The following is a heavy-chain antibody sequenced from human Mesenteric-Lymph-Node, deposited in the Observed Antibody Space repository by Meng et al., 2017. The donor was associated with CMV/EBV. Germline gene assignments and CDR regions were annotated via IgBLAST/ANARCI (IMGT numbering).Heavy chain of an antibody. V-gene: IGHV1-46*01. D-gene: IGHD6-19*01. CDR1: GYTFTSYY. Sequence: ASVKVSCKASGYTFTSYYMHWVRQAPGQGLEWMGIINPSGGSTSYAQKFQGRVTMTRDTSTSTVYMELSSLRSEDTAVYYCARDQGAVVAGGWFDPWGQGTLVTVSS. J-gene: IGHJ5*02. CDR3: ARDQGAVVAGGWFDP. CDR2: INPSGGST.